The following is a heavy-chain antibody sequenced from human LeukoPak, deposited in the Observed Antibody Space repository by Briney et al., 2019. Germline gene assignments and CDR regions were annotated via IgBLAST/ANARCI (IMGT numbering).Heavy chain of an antibody. J-gene: IGHJ4*02. CDR1: GFTFNSFA. V-gene: IGHV3-23*01. Sequence: PGGSLRLSCAASGFTFNSFAMSWVRQAPGKGLEWVSGIITGGSTDYADSVKGRFTISRDNSKRTLYLQMNSLRAEDTAVYYCARRRGMAVLDYWGQGTLVTVSS. CDR2: IITGGST. CDR3: ARRRGMAVLDY. D-gene: IGHD3-16*01.